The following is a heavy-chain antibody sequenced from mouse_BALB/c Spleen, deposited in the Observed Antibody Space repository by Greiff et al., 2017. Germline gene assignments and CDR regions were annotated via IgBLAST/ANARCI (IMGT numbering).Heavy chain of an antibody. CDR3: ARSNYYRDPYAMDY. CDR1: GYTFTDYN. V-gene: IGHV1S29*02. CDR2: IYPYNGGT. Sequence: EVQLHHSGPELVKPGASVKISCKASGYTFTDYNMHWVKQSHGKSLEWIGYIYPYNGGTGYNQKFKSKATLTVDNSSSTAYMELRSLTSEDSAVYYCARSNYYRDPYAMDYWGQGTTVTVSS. D-gene: IGHD2-14*01. J-gene: IGHJ4*01.